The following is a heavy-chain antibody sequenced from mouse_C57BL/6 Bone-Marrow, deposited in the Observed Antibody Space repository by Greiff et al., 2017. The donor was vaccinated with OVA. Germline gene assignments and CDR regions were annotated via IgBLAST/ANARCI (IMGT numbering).Heavy chain of an antibody. CDR3: ASESEDYRYAMDY. D-gene: IGHD2-4*01. CDR2: IDPSDSYT. CDR1: GYTFTSYW. Sequence: VQLQQSGAELVMPGASVKLSCKASGYTFTSYWMHWVKQRPGQGLEWIGEIDPSDSYTNYNQKFKGKSTLTVDKSSSTAYMQLSSLTSEDSAVYYCASESEDYRYAMDYWGQGTSVTVSS. J-gene: IGHJ4*01. V-gene: IGHV1-69*01.